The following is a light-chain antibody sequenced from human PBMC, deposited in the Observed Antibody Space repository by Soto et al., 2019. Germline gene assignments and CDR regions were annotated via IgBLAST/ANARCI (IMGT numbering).Light chain of an antibody. J-gene: IGKJ1*01. CDR3: QQYNNWPRT. CDR2: GAS. V-gene: IGKV3-15*01. CDR1: VSSSSK. Sequence: EIGMTKSPSTLSASPGERATLACRASVSSSSKLGCYQQNPGQAPRLLIYGASTRATDIPTRFSGSGSGKDXTLTISSLQSEDFAVYYSQQYNNWPRTFGQGTKV.